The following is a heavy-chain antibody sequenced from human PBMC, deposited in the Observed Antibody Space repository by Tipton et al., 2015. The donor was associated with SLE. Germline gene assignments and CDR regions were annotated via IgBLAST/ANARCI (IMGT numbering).Heavy chain of an antibody. Sequence: SLRLSCAASGFAVSSNYMSWVRQAPGKGLEWVSVIYSGGSTYYADSVKGRFTISRHNSKNTLYLQMNSLRPEDTAVYYCAKCRGASSLNWFDSWGQGTLVTVSS. CDR2: IYSGGST. CDR3: AKCRGASSLNWFDS. D-gene: IGHD4/OR15-4a*01. J-gene: IGHJ5*01. V-gene: IGHV3-53*04. CDR1: GFAVSSNY.